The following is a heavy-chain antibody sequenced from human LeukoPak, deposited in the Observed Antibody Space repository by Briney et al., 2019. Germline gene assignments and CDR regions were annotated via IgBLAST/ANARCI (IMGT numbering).Heavy chain of an antibody. V-gene: IGHV3-30*18. D-gene: IGHD3-10*01. J-gene: IGHJ4*02. CDR3: AKDPLNYGSGTYFDY. CDR1: GFTFSSSG. CDR2: ISFDGSNK. Sequence: PGRSLRLSCAASGFTFSSSGMYWVRQAPGKGLEWVAVISFDGSNKYYADSVKGRFTISRGNSKNTLYLQMNSLRAEDTAVYYCAKDPLNYGSGTYFDYWGQGTLVTVSS.